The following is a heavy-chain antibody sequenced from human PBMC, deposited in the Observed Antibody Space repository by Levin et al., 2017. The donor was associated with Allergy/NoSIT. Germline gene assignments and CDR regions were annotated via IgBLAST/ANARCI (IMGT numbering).Heavy chain of an antibody. Sequence: ASVKVSCKASGYTFTGYYMHWVRQAPGQGLEWMGWINPNSGGTNYAQKFQGRVTMTRDTSISTGYMELSRLRSDDTAVYYCARDPKGSSTSGGYYFDYWGQGTLVTVSS. J-gene: IGHJ4*02. V-gene: IGHV1-2*02. CDR1: GYTFTGYY. CDR3: ARDPKGSSTSGGYYFDY. CDR2: INPNSGGT. D-gene: IGHD2-2*01.